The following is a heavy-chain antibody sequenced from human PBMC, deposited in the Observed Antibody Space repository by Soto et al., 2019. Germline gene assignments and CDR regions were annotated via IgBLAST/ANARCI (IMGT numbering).Heavy chain of an antibody. CDR2: ISSSSSYI. Sequence: AGGSLRLSCAASGFTFSSYSMNWVRQAPGKGLEWVSSISSSSSYIYYADSVKGRFTISRDNAKNSLYLQMNSLRAEDTAVYYCARVGDYGDYGRYYYYGMDVWGQGTTVTVSS. CDR3: ARVGDYGDYGRYYYYGMDV. J-gene: IGHJ6*02. D-gene: IGHD4-17*01. CDR1: GFTFSSYS. V-gene: IGHV3-21*01.